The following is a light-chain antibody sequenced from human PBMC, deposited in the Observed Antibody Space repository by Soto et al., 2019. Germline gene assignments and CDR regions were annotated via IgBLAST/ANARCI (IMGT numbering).Light chain of an antibody. V-gene: IGLV2-14*01. J-gene: IGLJ2*01. CDR3: SSYTSSSLPHVV. CDR2: DVS. CDR1: SSDVGGYNY. Sequence: QSALTQPASVSGSPGQSITISCTGTSSDVGGYNYVSWYQQHPGKAPKLMIYDVSNRPSGVSNRFSGSKSGNTASLTISGLQAEDKADYYCSSYTSSSLPHVVFGGGTKLTVL.